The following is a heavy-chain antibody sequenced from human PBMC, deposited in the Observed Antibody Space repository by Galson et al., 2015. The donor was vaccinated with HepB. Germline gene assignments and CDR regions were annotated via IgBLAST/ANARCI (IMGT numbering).Heavy chain of an antibody. CDR3: ARVLEKRDFWSGYFYYYYYMDV. CDR2: ISAYNGNT. D-gene: IGHD3-3*01. J-gene: IGHJ6*03. V-gene: IGHV1-18*01. CDR1: GYTFTSYG. Sequence: SVKVSCKASGYTFTSYGISWVGQAPGQGLEWMGWISAYNGNTNYAQKLQGRVTMTTDTSTSTAYMEPRSLRSDDTAVYYCARVLEKRDFWSGYFYYYYYMDVWGKGTTVTVSS.